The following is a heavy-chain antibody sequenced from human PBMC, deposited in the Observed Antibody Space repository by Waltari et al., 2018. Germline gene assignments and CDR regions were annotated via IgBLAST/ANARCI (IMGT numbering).Heavy chain of an antibody. Sequence: QVQLQESGPGLVKPSETLSLTCAVSGYSISSGYYWGWIRQPPGKGLEWIGSIYHSGSTYYNPSLKSRVTISVDTSKNQFSLKLSSVTAADTAVYYCASNHGGKSSLLDYWGQGTLVTVSS. J-gene: IGHJ4*02. CDR2: IYHSGST. D-gene: IGHD2-15*01. CDR3: ASNHGGKSSLLDY. CDR1: GYSISSGYY. V-gene: IGHV4-38-2*01.